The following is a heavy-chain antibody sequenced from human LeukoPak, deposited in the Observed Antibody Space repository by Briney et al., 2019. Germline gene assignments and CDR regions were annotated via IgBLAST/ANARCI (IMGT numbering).Heavy chain of an antibody. CDR3: AKDLFLRGYSYGFDY. Sequence: PGGSLRLSCAASGFTFSSYGMHWVRQAPGKGLEWVAVISYDGSNKYYADSVKGRFTISRDNSKNTLHLRMNSLRAEDTAVYYCAKDLFLRGYSYGFDYWGQGTLVTVSS. V-gene: IGHV3-30*18. CDR2: ISYDGSNK. J-gene: IGHJ4*02. D-gene: IGHD5-18*01. CDR1: GFTFSSYG.